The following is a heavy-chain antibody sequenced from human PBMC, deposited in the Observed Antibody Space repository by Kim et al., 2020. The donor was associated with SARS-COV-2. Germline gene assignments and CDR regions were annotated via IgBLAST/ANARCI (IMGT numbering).Heavy chain of an antibody. CDR2: ISYDGSNK. V-gene: IGHV3-30*18. J-gene: IGHJ4*02. Sequence: GGSLRLSCAASGFTFSSYGMHWVRQAPGKGLEWVAVISYDGSNKYYADSVKGRFTITRDNSKNTLYLQMNSLRAEDTAVYYCAKVWGYPAADYWGQGTLVTVSS. CDR1: GFTFSSYG. CDR3: AKVWGYPAADY. D-gene: IGHD5-18*01.